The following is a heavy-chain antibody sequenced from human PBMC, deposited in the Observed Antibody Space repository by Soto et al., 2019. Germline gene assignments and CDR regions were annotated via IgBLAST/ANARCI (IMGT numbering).Heavy chain of an antibody. CDR1: RFTLGHYA. V-gene: IGHV3-49*03. Sequence: GVSLRLSCTASRFTLGHYAMSWFRQAPGKGLEWVGFIRSKAYGGTTEYAAPVKGRFTISRDDSQSSADLQMNSLKTEDTAVYYCSTRIAARPRGDAFDIWGQGTMVTVS. CDR2: IRSKAYGGTT. J-gene: IGHJ3*02. CDR3: STRIAARPRGDAFDI. D-gene: IGHD6-6*01.